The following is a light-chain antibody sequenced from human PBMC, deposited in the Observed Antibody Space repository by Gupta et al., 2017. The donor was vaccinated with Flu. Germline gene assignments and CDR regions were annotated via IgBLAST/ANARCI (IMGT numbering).Light chain of an antibody. V-gene: IGLV3-21*02. Sequence: GEDNIRNKRVHWYRQKPGQAPVLVVYDDSDRPSGIPERFSGSNSGNAATLTISRVEAGDEADYYCQVWYTSSGYGVFGGGTKLTVL. J-gene: IGLJ2*01. CDR2: DDS. CDR3: QVWYTSSGYGV. CDR1: NIRNKR.